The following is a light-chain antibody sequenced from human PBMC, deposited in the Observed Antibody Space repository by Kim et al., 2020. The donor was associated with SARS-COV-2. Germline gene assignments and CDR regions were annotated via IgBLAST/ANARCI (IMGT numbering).Light chain of an antibody. Sequence: PGERATLSCRASQRVTGTYLAWYQQKPGQAPRLLISDASSRAAGIPDRFSGNGSGTDFTLTISRLEPGDSAVYHCQQYGDSPKTFGQGTKVDIK. CDR3: QQYGDSPKT. V-gene: IGKV3-20*01. J-gene: IGKJ1*01. CDR2: DAS. CDR1: QRVTGTY.